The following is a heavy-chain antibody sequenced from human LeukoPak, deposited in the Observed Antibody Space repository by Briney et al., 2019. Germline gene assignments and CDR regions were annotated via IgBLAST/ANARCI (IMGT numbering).Heavy chain of an antibody. Sequence: SETLSLTCTVSGGSISSGGYYWSWIRQPPGKGLEWIGYIYHSGSTYYNPSLKSRVTISVDRSKNQFSLKLGSVTAADTAVYYCARGIEEEDYSNYAVDYWGQGTLVTVSS. D-gene: IGHD4-11*01. CDR1: GGSISSGGYY. CDR2: IYHSGST. V-gene: IGHV4-30-2*01. CDR3: ARGIEEEDYSNYAVDY. J-gene: IGHJ4*02.